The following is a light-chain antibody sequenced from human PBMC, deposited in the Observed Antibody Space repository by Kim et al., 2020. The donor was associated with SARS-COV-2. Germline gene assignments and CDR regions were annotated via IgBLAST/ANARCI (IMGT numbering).Light chain of an antibody. CDR1: STNTGSHA. J-gene: IGLJ3*02. CDR2: ISN. CDR3: AARDDSLNGLWV. Sequence: QSVSISSSGSSTNTGSHAVNWSPQIQGTAPKRLISISNPRPSGVPGRFSGSKSGASASLAISGLQSEDEATYYCAARDDSLNGLWVFGGGTKVTVL. V-gene: IGLV1-44*01.